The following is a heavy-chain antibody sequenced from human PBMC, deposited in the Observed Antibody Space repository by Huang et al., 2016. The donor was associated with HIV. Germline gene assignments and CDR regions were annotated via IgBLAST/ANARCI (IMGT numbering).Heavy chain of an antibody. V-gene: IGHV1-24*01. J-gene: IGHJ3*02. CDR2: FAPEHGET. D-gene: IGHD2-21*01. CDR1: GYTLTELS. CDR3: ATGFDTYYDI. Sequence: QVQLVQSGAEVKKPGASVKVSCKVSGYTLTELSIHWVRQAPGKGLEWRVGFAPEHGETSYAQNFQGRVTMTEDTSTDTAYMELNSLRSEDTAVYYCATGFDTYYDIWGQGTMVIASS.